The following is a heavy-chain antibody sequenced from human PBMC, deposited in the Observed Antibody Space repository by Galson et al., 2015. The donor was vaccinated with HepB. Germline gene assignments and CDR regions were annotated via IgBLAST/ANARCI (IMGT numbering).Heavy chain of an antibody. V-gene: IGHV3-33*05. CDR2: IAYDGSST. D-gene: IGHD3/OR15-3a*01. CDR3: ARGLGIWYFDL. J-gene: IGHJ2*01. CDR1: GITFSSYG. Sequence: SLRLSYAASGITFSSYGMHWVRQAPGKGLEWVALIAYDGSSTDYADSVKGRFTISRDNSKNILYLHMNSLRAEDTAVYYCARGLGIWYFDLWGRGTLVSVSS.